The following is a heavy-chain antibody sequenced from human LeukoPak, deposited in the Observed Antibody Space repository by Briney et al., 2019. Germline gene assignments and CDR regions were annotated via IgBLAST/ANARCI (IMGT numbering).Heavy chain of an antibody. J-gene: IGHJ4*02. CDR2: ISWNSDSI. Sequence: HTGRSLRLSCAASGFTFDDYAMHWVRQAPGKGLEWVSGISWNSDSIGYADSVKGRFTISRDNAKNSLYPQMNSLRAEDTALYYCAKDLGRTSDYWGQGTLVSVSS. D-gene: IGHD3/OR15-3a*01. CDR3: AKDLGRTSDY. CDR1: GFTFDDYA. V-gene: IGHV3-9*01.